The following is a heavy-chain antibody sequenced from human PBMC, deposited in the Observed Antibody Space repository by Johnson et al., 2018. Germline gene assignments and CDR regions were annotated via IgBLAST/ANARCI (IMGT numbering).Heavy chain of an antibody. Sequence: VQLVESGGGLVQPGGSLRLSCVGSGFTFSSHWMTWVRQAPGKGLAWVANIRQDGSEKYYVDSVKGRFTISRDNAKNSLYLEMDSLRAEDTAVYYCARIYDFWSGYSPSTMDGGGQGTTGTVSS. J-gene: IGHJ6*01. D-gene: IGHD3-3*01. CDR2: IRQDGSEK. CDR1: GFTFSSHW. CDR3: ARIYDFWSGYSPSTMDG. V-gene: IGHV3-7*01.